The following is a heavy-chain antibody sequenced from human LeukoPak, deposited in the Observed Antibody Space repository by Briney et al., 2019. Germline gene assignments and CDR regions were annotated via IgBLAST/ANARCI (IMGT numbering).Heavy chain of an antibody. D-gene: IGHD6-13*01. CDR2: IYHSGST. J-gene: IGHJ5*02. CDR3: ARDPIAAAGIDWFDP. CDR1: GYSISSGYY. V-gene: IGHV4-38-2*02. Sequence: PSETLSLTCTVSGYSISSGYYWGWIRQPPGKGLEWIGSIYHSGSTYYNPSLKSRVTISVDTSKNQFSLKLSSVTAADTAVYYCARDPIAAAGIDWFDPWGQGTLVTVSS.